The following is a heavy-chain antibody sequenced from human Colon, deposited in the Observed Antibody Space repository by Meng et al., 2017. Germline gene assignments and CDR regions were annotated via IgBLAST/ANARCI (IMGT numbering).Heavy chain of an antibody. D-gene: IGHD4-23*01. CDR2: INPNSGGT. Sequence: RGRLGAKVKKPGASVKVSCKASGSTFTGYYMHWVRQAPGQGLEWMGRINPNSGGTNYAQKFQGRVTMTRDTSISTAYMELSRLRSDDTAVYYCARENGGSDDYGGNFDYWGQGTLVTVSS. CDR1: GSTFTGYY. J-gene: IGHJ4*02. CDR3: ARENGGSDDYGGNFDY. V-gene: IGHV1-2*06.